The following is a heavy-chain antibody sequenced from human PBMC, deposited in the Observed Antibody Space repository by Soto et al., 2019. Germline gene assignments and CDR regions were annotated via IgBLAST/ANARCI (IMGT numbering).Heavy chain of an antibody. CDR2: IYHSGST. V-gene: IGHV4-30-2*01. CDR1: GGSISSGGYS. CDR3: AAGGGLPRYY. J-gene: IGHJ4*02. Sequence: SETLSLTCAVSGGSISSGGYSWSWIRQPPGKGLEWIGYIYHSGSTYYNPSLKSRVTISVDRSKNQFPLKLSSVTAADTAVYYCAAGGGLPRYYWGQGTLVTVSS. D-gene: IGHD5-12*01.